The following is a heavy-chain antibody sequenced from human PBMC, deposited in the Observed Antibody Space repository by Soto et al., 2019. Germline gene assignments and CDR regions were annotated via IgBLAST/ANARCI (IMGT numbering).Heavy chain of an antibody. D-gene: IGHD4-17*01. Sequence: SETLSLTCTVSGGSISSYYWSWIRQPPGKGLEWIGYIYYSGSTNYNPSLKSRVTISVDTSKNQFSLKLSSVTAADTAVYYCARIGMTTVTKTRYYGMDVWGQGTTGTVS. CDR1: GGSISSYY. CDR3: ARIGMTTVTKTRYYGMDV. J-gene: IGHJ6*02. V-gene: IGHV4-59*01. CDR2: IYYSGST.